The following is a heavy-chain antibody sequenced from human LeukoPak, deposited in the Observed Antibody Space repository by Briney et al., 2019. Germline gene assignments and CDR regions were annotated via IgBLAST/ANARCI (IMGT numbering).Heavy chain of an antibody. CDR1: GFTLSNYW. J-gene: IGHJ4*01. V-gene: IGHV3-74*01. D-gene: IGHD2-21*02. CDR2: LHSNGAFT. Sequence: PGGCLRLSCSASGFTLSNYWMHWVRQAPGKGLVWVARLHSNGAFTTYADSVKGRFTISRDTAKNTLYLQMNSLRVEDTAVYYCARFVVVTAGDYWGQGTLVTVSS. CDR3: ARFVVVTAGDY.